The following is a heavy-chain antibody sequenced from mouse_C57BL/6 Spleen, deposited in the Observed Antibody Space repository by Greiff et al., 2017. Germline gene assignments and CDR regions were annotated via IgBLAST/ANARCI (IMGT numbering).Heavy chain of an antibody. J-gene: IGHJ3*01. Sequence: VQLKESGPELVKPGASVKISCKASGYSFTGYYMNWVKQSPEKSLEWIGEINPSTGGTTYNQKFKAKATLTVDKSSSTAYMQLKSLTSEDSAVYYCARNLDSSGYVGFAYWGQGTLVTVSA. CDR2: INPSTGGT. V-gene: IGHV1-42*01. CDR1: GYSFTGYY. CDR3: ARNLDSSGYVGFAY. D-gene: IGHD3-2*02.